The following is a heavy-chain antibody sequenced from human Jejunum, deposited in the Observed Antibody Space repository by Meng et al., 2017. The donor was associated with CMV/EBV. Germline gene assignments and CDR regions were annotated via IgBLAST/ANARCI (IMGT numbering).Heavy chain of an antibody. CDR1: TFSTYA. D-gene: IGHD4-11*01. J-gene: IGHJ6*02. CDR3: AKQITVTNYYYYYAMDV. V-gene: IGHV3-23*03. CDR2: IYSGGSVT. Sequence: TFSTYAMSWVRQAPGKGLEWVSVIYSGGSVTYYADSVKGRFTISRDNSKNTLYLQMNSLRAEDTAVYYCAKQITVTNYYYYYAMDVWGQGTTVTVSS.